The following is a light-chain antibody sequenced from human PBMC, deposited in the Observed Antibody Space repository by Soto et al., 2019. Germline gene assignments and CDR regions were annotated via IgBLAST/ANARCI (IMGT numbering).Light chain of an antibody. Sequence: EIVLTQSPATLSLSPGARATLSCRASQSVSSYLAWYQQKPGQAPRLLIYDASNRATAIPARFSCSGSGTDFTLTISSLEPEDFAVYYCQQRSNWPITFGPGTKVEIK. V-gene: IGKV3-11*01. J-gene: IGKJ3*01. CDR3: QQRSNWPIT. CDR2: DAS. CDR1: QSVSSY.